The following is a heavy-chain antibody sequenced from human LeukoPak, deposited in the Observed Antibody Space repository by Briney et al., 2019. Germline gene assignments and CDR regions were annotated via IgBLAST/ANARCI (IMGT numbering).Heavy chain of an antibody. CDR3: ARTYGSGSPNYYYYYYMDV. CDR2: INPSGGST. D-gene: IGHD3-10*01. J-gene: IGHJ6*03. Sequence: ASVKVSCKASGYTFTGYYMHWVRQAPGQGLEWMGIINPSGGSTSYAQKFQGRVTMTRDMSTSTVYMELSSLRSEDTAVYYCARTYGSGSPNYYYYYYMDVWGKGTTVTVSS. V-gene: IGHV1-46*01. CDR1: GYTFTGYY.